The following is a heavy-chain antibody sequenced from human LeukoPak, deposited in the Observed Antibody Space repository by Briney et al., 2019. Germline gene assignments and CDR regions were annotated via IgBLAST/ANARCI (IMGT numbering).Heavy chain of an antibody. CDR2: IYYSGST. D-gene: IGHD3-9*01. V-gene: IGHV4-30-4*01. CDR1: GGSIGSGDYY. Sequence: SETLSLTCTVSGGSIGSGDYYWSWIRQPPGKGLEWIGYIYYSGSTYYNPSLKSRVTISVDTSKNQFSLKLSSVTAADTAVYYCARGGGPRITIFESSGYHYGMDVWGKGTTVTVSS. J-gene: IGHJ6*04. CDR3: ARGGGPRITIFESSGYHYGMDV.